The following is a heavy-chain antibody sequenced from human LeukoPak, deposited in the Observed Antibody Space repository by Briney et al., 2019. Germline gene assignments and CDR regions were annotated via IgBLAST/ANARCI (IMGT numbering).Heavy chain of an antibody. D-gene: IGHD2-2*01. CDR1: GFSFSTYW. CDR2: INTDGTIT. CDR3: ARARPASFED. Sequence: GGSLRLSCAASGFSFSTYWMHWVRQAPGKGLVWVSRINTDGTITTYADPVKGRFTISRDNAKSTLYLQMNSLRAEDTAVYHCARARPASFEDWGQGTLVTVSS. V-gene: IGHV3-74*01. J-gene: IGHJ4*02.